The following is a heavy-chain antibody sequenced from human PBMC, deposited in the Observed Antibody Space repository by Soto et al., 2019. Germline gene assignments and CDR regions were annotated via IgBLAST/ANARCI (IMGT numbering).Heavy chain of an antibody. Sequence: PGEPLKISCKGSGYKFTTYWIGWVRQMPGKGLEWTAIIYPDGSDSRYSPSFQGQVTISADKSISTAYLQWSSLKASDTAIYYCVATYGDYLDYWGQGTLVTVSS. CDR1: GYKFTTYW. J-gene: IGHJ4*01. V-gene: IGHV5-51*01. CDR3: VATYGDYLDY. D-gene: IGHD4-17*01. CDR2: IYPDGSDS.